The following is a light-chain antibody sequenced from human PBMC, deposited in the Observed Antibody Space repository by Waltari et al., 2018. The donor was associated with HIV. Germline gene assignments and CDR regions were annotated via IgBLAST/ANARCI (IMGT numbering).Light chain of an antibody. CDR2: GAT. CDR1: QSVGTR. V-gene: IGKV3-15*01. Sequence: EILMTQSPVTLSVSPGERATLSCRASQSVGTRIAWYQQKPAQAPRLLISGATSRATGVPDRFSGSGSGTEFTLTINSLQSEDFALYYCQQYNDWPKTFGQGTKVEV. CDR3: QQYNDWPKT. J-gene: IGKJ1*01.